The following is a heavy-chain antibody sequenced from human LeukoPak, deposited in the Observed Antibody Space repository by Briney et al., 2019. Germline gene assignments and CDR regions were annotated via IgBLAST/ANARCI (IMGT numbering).Heavy chain of an antibody. J-gene: IGHJ3*02. D-gene: IGHD3-16*01. V-gene: IGHV3-30*19. CDR3: ARLGDDDPYDGFDI. Sequence: GGSLRLSCAASEFTFRSYGMHWVRQAPGKGLEWVAVISFDGSSRYYADSVKGRFTIFRDNSKNTLHPQMSSLRADDTAVYYCARLGDDDPYDGFDIWGQGTLVTVSA. CDR2: ISFDGSSR. CDR1: EFTFRSYG.